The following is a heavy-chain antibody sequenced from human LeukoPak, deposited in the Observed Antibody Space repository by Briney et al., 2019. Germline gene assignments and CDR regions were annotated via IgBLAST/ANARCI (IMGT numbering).Heavy chain of an antibody. CDR1: GYTLTELS. CDR3: ATRVEGPNLAYCGGDCYARGAFDI. J-gene: IGHJ3*02. Sequence: ASVKVSCKVSGYTLTELSMHWVRQAPGKGLEWMGGFDPEDGETIYAQKFQGRVTMTEDTSTDTAYMELSSLRSEDTAVYYCATRVEGPNLAYCGGDCYARGAFDIWGQGTMVIVSS. CDR2: FDPEDGET. D-gene: IGHD2-21*02. V-gene: IGHV1-24*01.